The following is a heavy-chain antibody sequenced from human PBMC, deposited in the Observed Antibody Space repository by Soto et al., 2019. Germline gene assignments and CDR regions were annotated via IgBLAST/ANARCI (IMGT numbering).Heavy chain of an antibody. Sequence: LRLSCAASGFTFSTYGMHWVRQIPGKGLQWVAIIWYDGSIKYYADSVKGRFTISRDNSKNTLYLQMNSLRDEDTAVYYCARIDCTGNNCNPYYHYGMDVWGQGTTVTVSS. CDR1: GFTFSTYG. V-gene: IGHV3-33*01. CDR3: ARIDCTGNNCNPYYHYGMDV. CDR2: IWYDGSIK. J-gene: IGHJ6*02. D-gene: IGHD2-8*02.